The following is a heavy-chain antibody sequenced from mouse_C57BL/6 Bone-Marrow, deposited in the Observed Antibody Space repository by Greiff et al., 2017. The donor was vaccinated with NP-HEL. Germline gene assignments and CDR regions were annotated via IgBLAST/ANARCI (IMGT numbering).Heavy chain of an antibody. CDR1: GYTFTDYE. CDR2: IDPETGGT. V-gene: IGHV1-15*01. J-gene: IGHJ1*03. D-gene: IGHD1-1*01. CDR3: TEITTVDPRYFDV. Sequence: VQLQQSGAELVRPGASVTLSCKASGYTFTDYEMHWVKQTPVHGLEWIGAIDPETGGTAYNQKFKGKAILTADKSSSTAYMELRSLTSEDSAVYYCTEITTVDPRYFDVWGTGTTVTVSS.